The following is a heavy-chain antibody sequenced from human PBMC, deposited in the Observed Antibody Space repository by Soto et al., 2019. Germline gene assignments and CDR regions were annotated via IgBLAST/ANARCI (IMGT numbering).Heavy chain of an antibody. Sequence: QVQLVESGGGVVQPGRSLRLSCAASGFTFSSYGMHWVRQAPGKGLEWVAVISYDGSNKYYADSVKGRFTISRDNSKNTLYLQMNSLRAEDTAVYYCAKSHSGWWTRGSGSPNYYYMDVWGKGTTVTVSS. CDR1: GFTFSSYG. D-gene: IGHD3-10*01. CDR2: ISYDGSNK. V-gene: IGHV3-30*18. J-gene: IGHJ6*03. CDR3: AKSHSGWWTRGSGSPNYYYMDV.